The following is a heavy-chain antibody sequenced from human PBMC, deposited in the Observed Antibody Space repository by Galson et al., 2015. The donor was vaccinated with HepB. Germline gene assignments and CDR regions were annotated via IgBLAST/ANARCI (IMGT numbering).Heavy chain of an antibody. CDR3: ARDAYSSGWYFAFDI. V-gene: IGHV3-33*01. Sequence: SLRLSCAASGFTFSSYGMHWVRQAPGKGLEWVAVIWYDGSNKYYADSVKGRFTISRDNSKNTLYLQMNSLRAEDTAVYYCARDAYSSGWYFAFDIWGQGTMVTVSS. J-gene: IGHJ3*02. CDR2: IWYDGSNK. D-gene: IGHD6-19*01. CDR1: GFTFSSYG.